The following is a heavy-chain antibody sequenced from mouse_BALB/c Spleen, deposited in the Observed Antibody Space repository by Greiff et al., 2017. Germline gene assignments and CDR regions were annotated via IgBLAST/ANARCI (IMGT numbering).Heavy chain of an antibody. J-gene: IGHJ3*01. CDR2: ISNGGGST. CDR1: GFTFSSYT. D-gene: IGHD2-4*01. V-gene: IGHV5-12-2*01. CDR3: ARSSTMITTRFAY. Sequence: EVHLVESGGGLVQPGGSLKLSCAASGFTFSSYTMSWVRQTPEKRLEWVAYISNGGGSTYYPDTVKGRFTISRDNAKNTLYLQMSSLKSEDTAMYYCARSSTMITTRFAYWGQGTLVTVSA.